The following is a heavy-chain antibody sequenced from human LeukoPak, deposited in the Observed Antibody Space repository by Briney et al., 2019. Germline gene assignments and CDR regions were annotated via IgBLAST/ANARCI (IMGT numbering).Heavy chain of an antibody. D-gene: IGHD6-19*01. Sequence: PGGSLRLSCAASGFTFSSYWMHWVRQAPGKGLVWVSRINSDGSSTSYADSVKGRFTISRDNAKNTLYLQMNSLRAEDTAVYYCARGRSSSGWYEVVGYWGQGTLVTVSS. J-gene: IGHJ4*02. CDR2: INSDGSST. V-gene: IGHV3-74*01. CDR3: ARGRSSSGWYEVVGY. CDR1: GFTFSSYW.